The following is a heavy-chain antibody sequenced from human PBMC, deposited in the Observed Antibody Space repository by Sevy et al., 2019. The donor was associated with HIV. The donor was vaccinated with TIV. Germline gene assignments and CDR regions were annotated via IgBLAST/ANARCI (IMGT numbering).Heavy chain of an antibody. J-gene: IGHJ4*02. D-gene: IGHD1-26*01. CDR1: GRSITSLY. Sequence: SETLSLTCTVSGRSITSLYWNWIRQPPGKRLEWIANIYYNGHINYNPSLKSRVTLSLDTSKNQFSLRLRSVTAADTAMYYCAGENAWGRGYSWGQGILVTVSS. CDR2: IYYNGHI. CDR3: AGENAWGRGYS. V-gene: IGHV4-59*08.